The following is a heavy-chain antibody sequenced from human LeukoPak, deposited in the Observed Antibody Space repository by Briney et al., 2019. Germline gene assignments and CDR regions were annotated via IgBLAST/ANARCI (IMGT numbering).Heavy chain of an antibody. J-gene: IGHJ4*02. Sequence: GGSLRLSCSASGFTFTNYEMNWVRQAPGMGLEWISYISKSGSNIYYADSVKGRFTISRDNSKNTLYLQMNSLRAEDTAVYYCAKGRDLARFGELLSYFDYWGQGTLVTVSS. CDR3: AKGRDLARFGELLSYFDY. V-gene: IGHV3-48*03. CDR1: GFTFTNYE. CDR2: ISKSGSNI. D-gene: IGHD3-10*01.